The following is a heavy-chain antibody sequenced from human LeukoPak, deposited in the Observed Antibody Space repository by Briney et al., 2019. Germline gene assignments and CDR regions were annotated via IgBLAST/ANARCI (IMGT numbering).Heavy chain of an antibody. V-gene: IGHV1-18*01. CDR3: ARVAYCGGDCYRLTDY. CDR2: ISAYNGNT. J-gene: IGHJ4*02. Sequence: GASVKVSCKASGYTFTSYGISWVRQAPGQGLEWMGWISAYNGNTNYAQNLQGRVTMTTDTSTSTAYMELRSLRSDDTGVYYCARVAYCGGDCYRLTDYWGQGTLVTVSS. CDR1: GYTFTSYG. D-gene: IGHD2-21*02.